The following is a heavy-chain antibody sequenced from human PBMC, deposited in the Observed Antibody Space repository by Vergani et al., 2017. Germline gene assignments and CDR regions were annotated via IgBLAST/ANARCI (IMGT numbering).Heavy chain of an antibody. V-gene: IGHV3-23*01. J-gene: IGHJ2*01. CDR2: ISGSGGST. Sequence: EVQLLESGGGLVQPGGSLRLSCAASGFTFSSYAMSWVRQAPGKGLEWVSAISGSGGSTYYADSVKGRFTIARDNSKNTLYLQMNSLRAEDTAVYYCAKVALLKVVGIANAPCDRWGRGTLVTVSS. CDR1: GFTFSSYA. D-gene: IGHD2-21*01. CDR3: AKVALLKVVGIANAPCDR.